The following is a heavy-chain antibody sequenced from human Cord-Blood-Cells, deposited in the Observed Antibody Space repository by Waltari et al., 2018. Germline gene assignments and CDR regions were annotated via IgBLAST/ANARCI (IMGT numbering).Heavy chain of an antibody. V-gene: IGHV1-24*01. D-gene: IGHD2-2*01. CDR2: FEPEDGET. CDR3: ATSRYCSSTSCYAFDI. J-gene: IGHJ3*02. CDR1: GYTLTELS. Sequence: QVQLVQSGAEVKKPGASVKVSCKVSGYTLTELSMHWVRQAPGKGLEWMGGFEPEDGETIYAQKFQGRVTMTEDTSTDTAYMELSSLRSEDTAVYYCATSRYCSSTSCYAFDIWGQGTMVTVSS.